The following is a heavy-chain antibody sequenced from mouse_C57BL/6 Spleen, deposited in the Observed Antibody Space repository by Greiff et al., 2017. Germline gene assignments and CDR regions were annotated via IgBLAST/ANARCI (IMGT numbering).Heavy chain of an antibody. CDR2: IYPRSGNT. CDR1: GYTFTSYG. V-gene: IGHV1-81*01. J-gene: IGHJ4*01. D-gene: IGHD2-3*01. CDR3: ARGLYDGYYLYYAMDY. Sequence: VQLQQSGAELARPGASVKLSCKASGYTFTSYGISWVKQRTGQGLEWIGEIYPRSGNTYYNEKFKGKATLTADKSSSTAYMELRSLTSEDSAVYCCARGLYDGYYLYYAMDYWGQGTSVTVSS.